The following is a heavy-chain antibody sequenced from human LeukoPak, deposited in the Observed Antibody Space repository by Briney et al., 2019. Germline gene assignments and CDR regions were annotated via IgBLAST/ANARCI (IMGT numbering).Heavy chain of an antibody. CDR3: ARDPPTRLKAPRFDY. D-gene: IGHD3-22*01. CDR1: GYTFTSYY. V-gene: IGHV1-69*13. CDR2: IIPIFGTA. J-gene: IGHJ4*02. Sequence: SVKVSRKASGYTFTSYYMHWVRQAPGQGLEWMGGIIPIFGTANYAQKFQGRVTITADESTSTAYMELSSLRSEDTAVYYCARDPPTRLKAPRFDYWGQGTLVTVSS.